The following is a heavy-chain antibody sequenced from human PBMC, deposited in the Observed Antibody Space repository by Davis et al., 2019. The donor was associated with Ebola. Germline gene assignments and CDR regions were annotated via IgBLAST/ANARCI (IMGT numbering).Heavy chain of an antibody. J-gene: IGHJ6*04. Sequence: AASVKVSCKASGYTFTSYYMHWVRQAPGQGLEWMGIINPSGGSTSYAQKFQGRVTMTRDTSTSTVYMELSSLRSEDTAVYYCARELGEPGRVEFYYYFAMDVWGKGTTVTVSS. CDR3: ARELGEPGRVEFYYYFAMDV. CDR2: INPSGGST. D-gene: IGHD7-27*01. CDR1: GYTFTSYY. V-gene: IGHV1-46*01.